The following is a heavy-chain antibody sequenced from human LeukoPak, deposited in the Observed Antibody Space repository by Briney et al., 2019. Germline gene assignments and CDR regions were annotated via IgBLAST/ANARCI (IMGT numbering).Heavy chain of an antibody. D-gene: IGHD1-1*01. CDR1: GFTITTYA. CDR2: IGGGGTE. V-gene: IGHV3-23*01. CDR3: ARAQRALDY. J-gene: IGHJ4*02. Sequence: GGSLRLSCAASGFTITTYALNWVRQAPGKGLEWVSRIGGGGTEYYADSVKGRFIISSDSSQNLVHLQMNSLTVEDTAVYCARAQRALDYWGQGTLVTVSS.